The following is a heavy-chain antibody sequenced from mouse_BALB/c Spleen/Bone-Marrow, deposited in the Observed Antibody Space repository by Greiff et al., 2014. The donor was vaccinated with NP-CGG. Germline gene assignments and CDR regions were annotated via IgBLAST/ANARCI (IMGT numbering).Heavy chain of an antibody. J-gene: IGHJ3*01. V-gene: IGHV6-6*02. CDR2: IRLKSNNYAT. D-gene: IGHD2-10*01. CDR1: GFTFSNYW. CDR3: TRPTRKTWFAY. Sequence: EVQVVESGGGLVQPGGSMKLSCVASGFTFSNYWMNWVRQSPEKGLEWVAEIRLKSNNYATHYAESVKGRFTISRDDSKSSVYPQMNNLRAEDTGIYYCTRPTRKTWFAYWGQGTLVTVSA.